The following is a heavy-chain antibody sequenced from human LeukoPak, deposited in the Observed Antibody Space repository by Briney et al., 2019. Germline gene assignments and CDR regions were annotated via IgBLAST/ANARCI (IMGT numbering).Heavy chain of an antibody. CDR3: ASSGVRYAFDI. CDR1: GGSISSGDYY. V-gene: IGHV4-30-4*01. D-gene: IGHD6-25*01. CDR2: IYYSGST. J-gene: IGHJ3*02. Sequence: PSETLSLTCTVSGGSISSGDYYWSWIRQPPGKGLEWIGYIYYSGSTYYNPSLKSRVTITVDTSKNQFSLKLSSVTAADTAVYYCASSGVRYAFDIWGQGTMVTVSS.